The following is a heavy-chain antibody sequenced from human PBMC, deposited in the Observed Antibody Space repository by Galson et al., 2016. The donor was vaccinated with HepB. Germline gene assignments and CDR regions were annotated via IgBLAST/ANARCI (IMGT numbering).Heavy chain of an antibody. Sequence: SLRLSCAASGFTFSDYYMHWVRQGSGRGLMWVSRISSDGNTTTYADSVKGRFTISRDNAKNALYLQMNSLRAEDTAVYYCARLSWQWLVPIFDYWGQGTLVTVSS. D-gene: IGHD6-19*01. CDR2: ISSDGNTT. CDR3: ARLSWQWLVPIFDY. V-gene: IGHV3-74*01. CDR1: GFTFSDYY. J-gene: IGHJ4*02.